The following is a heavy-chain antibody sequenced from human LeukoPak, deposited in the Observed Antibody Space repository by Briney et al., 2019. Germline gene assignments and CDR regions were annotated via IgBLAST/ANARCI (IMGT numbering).Heavy chain of an antibody. CDR3: AGGSTSSFDY. D-gene: IGHD2-2*01. CDR2: IYYSGST. V-gene: IGHV4-59*08. CDR1: GGSISSYY. J-gene: IGHJ4*02. Sequence: SETLSLTCTVPGGSISSYYWSWIRQPPGKGLEWIGYIYYSGSTNYNPSLKSRVTISVDTSKNQFSLKLSSVTAADTAVYYCAGGSTSSFDYWGQGTLVTVSS.